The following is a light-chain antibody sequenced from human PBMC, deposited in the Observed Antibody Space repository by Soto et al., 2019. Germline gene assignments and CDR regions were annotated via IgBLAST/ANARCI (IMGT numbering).Light chain of an antibody. CDR3: HQYHNLWT. J-gene: IGKJ1*01. Sequence: EIVMTQSPATLSVPPGERATLSCTASHYVYSNVAWFQQRPGQAPRLLIYRASTRATGTPARFSGSGSGTEFTLTITSLQSEDFALYYCHQYHNLWTFGQGTEVEIK. CDR1: HYVYSN. CDR2: RAS. V-gene: IGKV3-15*01.